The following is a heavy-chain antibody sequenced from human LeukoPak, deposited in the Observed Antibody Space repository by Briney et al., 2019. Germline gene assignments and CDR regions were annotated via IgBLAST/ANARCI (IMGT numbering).Heavy chain of an antibody. J-gene: IGHJ5*02. D-gene: IGHD6-13*01. CDR2: ISAYNGNT. CDR1: GYTFTSYG. V-gene: IGHV1-18*01. CDR3: ARGVSSSWAYNWFDP. Sequence: GASVKVSCKASGYTFTSYGISWVRQAPGQGLEWMGWISAYNGNTNYAQKLQGRVTMTTDTSTSTAYMELRSLRSEDTAVYYCARGVSSSWAYNWFDPWGQGTLVTVSS.